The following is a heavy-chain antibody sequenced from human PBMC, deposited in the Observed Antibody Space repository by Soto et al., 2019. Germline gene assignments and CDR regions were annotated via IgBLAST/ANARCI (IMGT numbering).Heavy chain of an antibody. J-gene: IGHJ6*02. CDR3: ARESYYDSSDTYYYYGMDV. CDR2: INHSGST. Sequence: PSETLSLTCAVYGGSFSGYYWSWIRQPPGKGLEWIGEINHSGSTNYNPSLKSRVTISVDTSKNQFSLKLSSVTAADTAVYYCARESYYDSSDTYYYYGMDVWGQGTTVTVS. D-gene: IGHD3-22*01. CDR1: GGSFSGYY. V-gene: IGHV4-34*01.